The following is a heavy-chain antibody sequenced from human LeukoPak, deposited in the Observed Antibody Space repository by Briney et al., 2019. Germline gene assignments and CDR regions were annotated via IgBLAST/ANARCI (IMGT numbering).Heavy chain of an antibody. CDR2: INPIGGST. CDR1: GYTFTSYN. J-gene: IGHJ4*02. D-gene: IGHD3-22*01. CDR3: ARLDSSGYFDY. V-gene: IGHV1-46*01. Sequence: ASVTVSFTGSGYTFTSYNMHWVRQAPGQGLEWMGIINPIGGSTTYAQKFHGRATMTRDTSTSTVYMELSSLRSEDTAFYYCARLDSSGYFDYWGQGTLVTVSS.